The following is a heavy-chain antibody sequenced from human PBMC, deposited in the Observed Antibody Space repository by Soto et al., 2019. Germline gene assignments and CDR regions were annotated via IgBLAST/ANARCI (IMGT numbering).Heavy chain of an antibody. J-gene: IGHJ6*02. CDR2: IYHSGST. CDR3: ARGDCGGDCYGGYYYYYGMDV. Sequence: SETLSLTCAVSGGSISSSNWWSWVRQPPGKGLEWIGEIYHSGSTNYNPSLKSRVTISVDKSKNQFSLKLSSVTAADTAVYYCARGDCGGDCYGGYYYYYGMDVWGQGT. D-gene: IGHD2-21*02. CDR1: GGSISSSNW. V-gene: IGHV4-4*02.